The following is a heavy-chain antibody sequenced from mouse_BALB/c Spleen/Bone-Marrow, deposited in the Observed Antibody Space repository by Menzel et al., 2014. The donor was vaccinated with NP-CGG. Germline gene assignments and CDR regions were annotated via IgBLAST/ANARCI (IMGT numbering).Heavy chain of an antibody. CDR2: ISSGGGYT. V-gene: IGHV5-9*03. D-gene: IGHD2-14*01. Sequence: EVKLVESGGGLVKPGGSLKLSCAASGFTFSSYTMSWVRQTPEKRLEWVATISSGGGYTYYPDSMKGRFTISRDNAKNNLYLQMGSLRSEDTALYYCARAYYRYPFDYWGQGTTLTVPS. J-gene: IGHJ2*01. CDR1: GFTFSSYT. CDR3: ARAYYRYPFDY.